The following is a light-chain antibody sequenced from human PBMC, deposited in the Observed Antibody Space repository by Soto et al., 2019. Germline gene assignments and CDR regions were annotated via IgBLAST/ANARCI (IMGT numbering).Light chain of an antibody. V-gene: IGKV3-20*01. CDR2: GAS. J-gene: IGKJ2*01. Sequence: EIVLTQSPVTLSLSPGERATLSCRASQSVSSRYLAWYQQKPGQAPRLLIYGASNRATGIPDRFSGSGSGTDFTLTISRLEPEDFAVYFCQQYGSSPPFTFGQGTKVEIK. CDR3: QQYGSSPPFT. CDR1: QSVSSRY.